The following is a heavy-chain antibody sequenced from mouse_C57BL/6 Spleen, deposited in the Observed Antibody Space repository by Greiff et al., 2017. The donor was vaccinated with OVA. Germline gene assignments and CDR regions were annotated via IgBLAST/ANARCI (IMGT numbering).Heavy chain of an antibody. J-gene: IGHJ2*01. CDR3: AREGDGYYDY. V-gene: IGHV1-82*01. CDR2: IYPGDGDT. CDR1: GYAFSSSW. D-gene: IGHD2-3*01. Sequence: VQVVESGPELVKPGASVKISCKASGYAFSSSWMNWVKQRPGKGLEWIGRIYPGDGDTNYNGKFKGKATLTADKSSSTAYMQLSSLTSEDSAVYFCAREGDGYYDYWGQGTTLTVSS.